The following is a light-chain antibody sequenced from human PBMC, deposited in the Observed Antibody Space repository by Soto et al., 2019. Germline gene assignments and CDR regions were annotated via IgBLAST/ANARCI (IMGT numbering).Light chain of an antibody. CDR2: EVS. CDR1: SSDVGTYNY. Sequence: QSVLTQPASVSGSPGQSITISCTGTSSDVGTYNYVSWYQQYPGKAPKLIIYEVSDRPSGVSNRFSGSKSGNTASLTISGLQAEDEADYYCSSYTSTSTLYVFGTGTKSPS. V-gene: IGLV2-14*01. CDR3: SSYTSTSTLYV. J-gene: IGLJ1*01.